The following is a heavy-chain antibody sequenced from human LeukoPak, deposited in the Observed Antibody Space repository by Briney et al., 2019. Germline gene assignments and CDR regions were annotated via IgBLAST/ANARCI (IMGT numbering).Heavy chain of an antibody. CDR3: ARAHSGSYLSLDY. J-gene: IGHJ4*02. D-gene: IGHD1-26*01. Sequence: SETLSLTCTVSGGSISNGDHYWSWIRQHPGKGLEWIGHIYYSGSTYYNPSLKSRVTISVDTSKNQFSLRLSSVTAADTAVYYCARAHSGSYLSLDYWGQGTLVTVSS. CDR2: IYYSGST. CDR1: GGSISNGDHY. V-gene: IGHV4-61*08.